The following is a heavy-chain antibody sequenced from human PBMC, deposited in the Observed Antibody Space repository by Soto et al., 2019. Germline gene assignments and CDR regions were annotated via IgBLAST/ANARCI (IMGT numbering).Heavy chain of an antibody. CDR1: GYTFTRYH. V-gene: IGHV1-3*01. CDR3: ATPEDYDGCLDS. CDR2: INVGNGTT. J-gene: IGHJ4*02. D-gene: IGHD3-22*01. Sequence: QVQFVQSGAEVKKPGASVKVSCKTPGYTFTRYHIHWVRQAPGQRLEWMGWINVGNGTTRYPQKFQGRLTLTRDTPGNTAYLELNSLISEDTAVYYCATPEDYDGCLDSWGQGTLVTVSS.